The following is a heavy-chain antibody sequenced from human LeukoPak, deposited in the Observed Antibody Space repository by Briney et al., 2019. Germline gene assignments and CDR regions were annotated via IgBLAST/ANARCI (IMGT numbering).Heavy chain of an antibody. D-gene: IGHD6-13*01. V-gene: IGHV4-59*01. CDR2: IHYTGTT. CDR1: DGSISTYY. CDR3: ARARRSNGAAAGTGYIDS. Sequence: SGTLSLTCAVSDGSISTYYWTWIRQSPGKGLKWIGFIHYTGTTSYNPSLKSRLTISVDTSKDLFSLSLDSVTAADTAIYFCARARRSNGAAAGTGYIDSWGQGTLVTVSS. J-gene: IGHJ4*02.